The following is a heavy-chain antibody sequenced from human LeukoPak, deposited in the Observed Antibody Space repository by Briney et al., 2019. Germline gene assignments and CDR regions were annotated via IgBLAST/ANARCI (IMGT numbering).Heavy chain of an antibody. V-gene: IGHV3-30-3*01. CDR2: ISSDGSDK. Sequence: GGSLRLSCAASGFTFNTYAVHWVGQAPGKGLEWVAAISSDGSDKYYADSVKVRFTISRDNSKDTLYLQMSSLRAEDTAVYYCARAQRAYGDYHTFDYWGQGTLVTVSS. CDR1: GFTFNTYA. D-gene: IGHD4-17*01. J-gene: IGHJ4*02. CDR3: ARAQRAYGDYHTFDY.